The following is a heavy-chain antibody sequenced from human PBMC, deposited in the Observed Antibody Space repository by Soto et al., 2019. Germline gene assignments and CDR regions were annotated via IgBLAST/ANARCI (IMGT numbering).Heavy chain of an antibody. V-gene: IGHV3-64D*06. D-gene: IGHD5-12*01. CDR1: GFTFSSYA. J-gene: IGHJ4*02. CDR2: VRGDGDPP. Sequence: LRLSCSASGFTFSSYAMHWVRQAPGKGLEYVSGVRGDGDPPFYADSVKGRFTISRDNSKNTLYLQMSGLSADDTAVYYCVKSRGGNNFDFFDWGQGALVTVSS. CDR3: VKSRGGNNFDFFD.